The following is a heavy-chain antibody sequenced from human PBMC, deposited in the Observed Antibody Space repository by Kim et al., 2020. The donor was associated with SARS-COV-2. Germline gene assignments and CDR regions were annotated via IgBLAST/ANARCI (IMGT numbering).Heavy chain of an antibody. CDR1: GFNFRSYW. CDR2: IREDGSDT. D-gene: IGHD3-3*01. J-gene: IGHJ4*02. V-gene: IGHV3-7*01. Sequence: GGSLRLSCAASGFNFRSYWLTWVRQSPGRGLEWVANIREDGSDTYYMGPVKGRFAISRDNARNTVFLQMISPRGEATAVYYCARAPGLNSGPGFLFDHWGQRTLVTVSS. CDR3: ARAPGLNSGPGFLFDH.